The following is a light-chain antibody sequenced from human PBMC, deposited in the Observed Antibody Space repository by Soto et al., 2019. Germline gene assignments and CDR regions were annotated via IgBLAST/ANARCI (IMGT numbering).Light chain of an antibody. V-gene: IGKV1-6*01. CDR1: QDIRND. Sequence: ASQLTQSPASLSASVGDRVTITCRASQDIRNDLGWYQQKPGKAPKVLIYVASNLQSGVPSRFSGSGSGTDFTLTISSLQPDDFATYYCQQYNSYSRTFGQGTKVDI. CDR2: VAS. CDR3: QQYNSYSRT. J-gene: IGKJ1*01.